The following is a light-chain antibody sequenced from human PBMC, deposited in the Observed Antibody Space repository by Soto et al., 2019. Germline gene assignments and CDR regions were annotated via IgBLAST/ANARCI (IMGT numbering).Light chain of an antibody. CDR3: QQYFSTPT. V-gene: IGKV4-1*01. CDR1: QSVFYSSNNKNY. J-gene: IGKJ3*01. Sequence: DIVMTQSPDSLAVSLGERATINCKSSQSVFYSSNNKNYLAWYQQKPGQSPKLLIYWASTRESGVPDRFSGSGSGTHFTLTISSLQAEDVAVYFCQQYFSTPTFGPGTKVVIK. CDR2: WAS.